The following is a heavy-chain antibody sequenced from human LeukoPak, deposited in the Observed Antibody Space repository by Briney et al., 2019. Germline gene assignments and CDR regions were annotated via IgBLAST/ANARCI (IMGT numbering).Heavy chain of an antibody. CDR2: IYYSGST. Sequence: SETLSLTCTVSGVSVSSGTYYWSWIRQPPGKGLEWIGYIYYSGSTNYNPSLKSRVTISVDTSKNQFSLKLSSVSAADTAVYYCARERFGPDYWGQGTLVTVSS. CDR3: ARERFGPDY. CDR1: GVSVSSGTYY. J-gene: IGHJ4*02. V-gene: IGHV4-61*01. D-gene: IGHD3-10*01.